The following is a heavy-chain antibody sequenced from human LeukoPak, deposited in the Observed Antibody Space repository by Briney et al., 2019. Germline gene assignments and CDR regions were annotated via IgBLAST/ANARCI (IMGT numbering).Heavy chain of an antibody. CDR3: ARGGAGYYILPTY. J-gene: IGHJ4*02. D-gene: IGHD3-3*01. Sequence: ASVKVSCKASGYTFTSYAMHWVRQAPGQRLEWMGWINASNGNTKYSQKFQGRVTITRDTSASTAYMELSSLRSEDTAVYYCARGGAGYYILPTYWGQGTLVTVSS. CDR1: GYTFTSYA. CDR2: INASNGNT. V-gene: IGHV1-3*01.